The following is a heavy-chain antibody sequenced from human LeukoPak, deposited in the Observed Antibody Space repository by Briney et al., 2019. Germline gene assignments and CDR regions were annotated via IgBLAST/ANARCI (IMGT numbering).Heavy chain of an antibody. CDR1: RYPSTRYY. D-gene: IGHD3-22*01. J-gene: IGHJ3*01. Sequence: GRSVYPSRAASRYPSTRYYIGWVRRAPGQGLEWMGWINPNSGGSHYAQTFQDRVTLTTDTSISTAYMELNRLRSDDTAVYYCARSRDGRGSPNAFDGCGQGTMVTVSS. V-gene: IGHV1-2*02. CDR3: ARSRDGRGSPNAFDG. CDR2: INPNSGGS.